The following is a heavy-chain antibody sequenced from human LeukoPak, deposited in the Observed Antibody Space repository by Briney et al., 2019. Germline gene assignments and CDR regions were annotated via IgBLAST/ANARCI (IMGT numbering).Heavy chain of an antibody. V-gene: IGHV4-59*01. D-gene: IGHD6-19*01. J-gene: IGHJ6*02. CDR2: IYYSGNT. CDR3: SRAPGQWLGTGMDV. Sequence: SETLSLTCTVSGGSISSDYWNWIRQPPVKALEWIGYIYYSGNTNYNPSLESRVTISVDPSKTQFSLTLTSVTAADTAVYYCSRAPGQWLGTGMDVWGQGTTVTVSS. CDR1: GGSISSDY.